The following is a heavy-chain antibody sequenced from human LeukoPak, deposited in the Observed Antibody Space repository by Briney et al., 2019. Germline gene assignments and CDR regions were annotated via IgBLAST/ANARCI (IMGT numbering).Heavy chain of an antibody. J-gene: IGHJ4*02. CDR3: ARANYGSGTSPFDY. CDR1: GFTFSSYN. CDR2: ISSSSSYI. V-gene: IGHV3-21*01. Sequence: GGSLRLSCAASGFTFSSYNMNWVRQARGKGLEWVSSISSSSSYICYADSVKGRFTISRDNAKNSLYLQMNSLRAEDTAVYYCARANYGSGTSPFDYWGQGTLVTVSS. D-gene: IGHD3-10*01.